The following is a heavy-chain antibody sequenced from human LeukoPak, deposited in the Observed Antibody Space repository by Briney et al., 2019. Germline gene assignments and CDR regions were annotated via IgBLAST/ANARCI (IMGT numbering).Heavy chain of an antibody. Sequence: PGRSLRLSCAASGFTLSSYAMSWVRQAPGKGLEWVSAISGSGGSTYYADSVKGRFTISRDHSKNTPYLQMSSLSAEDTAVYCCAKDSSLGFGELHNWFEAWGQGTLVTVS. D-gene: IGHD3-10*01. CDR1: GFTLSSYA. CDR3: AKDSSLGFGELHNWFEA. CDR2: ISGSGGST. J-gene: IGHJ5*02. V-gene: IGHV3-23*01.